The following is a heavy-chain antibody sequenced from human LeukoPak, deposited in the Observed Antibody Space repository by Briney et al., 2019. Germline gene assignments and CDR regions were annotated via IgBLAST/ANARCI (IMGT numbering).Heavy chain of an antibody. J-gene: IGHJ5*02. CDR2: INHSGST. CDR1: GGSFSGYY. Sequence: SETLSLTCAVYGGSFSGYYWSWIRQPPGKGLEWIGEINHSGSTNYNPSPKSRVTISVDTSKNQFSLKLSSVTAADTAVYYCARGGGRVLLWFGEPRGFDPWGQGTLVTVSS. CDR3: ARGGGRVLLWFGEPRGFDP. V-gene: IGHV4-34*01. D-gene: IGHD3-10*01.